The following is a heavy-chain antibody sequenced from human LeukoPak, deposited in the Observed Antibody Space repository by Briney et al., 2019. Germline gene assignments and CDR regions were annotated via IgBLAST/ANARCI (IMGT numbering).Heavy chain of an antibody. D-gene: IGHD3-3*01. Sequence: GGSLRLSCVVSGFTFSSYAMHWVRQAPGKGLEWAAVIPYDGSNKYYADSVKGRFTISRDNSKNTLYLQMNSLRAEDTAVYYCARDLLPDDVWSGFYYYYYGMDVWGQGTTVTVSS. CDR1: GFTFSSYA. J-gene: IGHJ6*02. V-gene: IGHV3-30-3*01. CDR3: ARDLLPDDVWSGFYYYYYGMDV. CDR2: IPYDGSNK.